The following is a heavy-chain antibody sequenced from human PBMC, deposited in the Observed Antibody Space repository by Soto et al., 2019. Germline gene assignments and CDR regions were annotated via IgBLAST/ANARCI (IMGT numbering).Heavy chain of an antibody. D-gene: IGHD2-15*01. CDR3: ARLPPQSCSGAFCSPY. CDR1: GFTFSDYY. CDR2: ISNNGRTM. V-gene: IGHV3-11*01. Sequence: PGGSLRLSCVASGFTFSDYYMSWIRQTPGKGLEWTSYISNNGRTMYYRDSVKGRFTISRDNTKKVLYLQINGLRAEDTAVYYCARLPPQSCSGAFCSPYWGQGVLVTVSS. J-gene: IGHJ4*02.